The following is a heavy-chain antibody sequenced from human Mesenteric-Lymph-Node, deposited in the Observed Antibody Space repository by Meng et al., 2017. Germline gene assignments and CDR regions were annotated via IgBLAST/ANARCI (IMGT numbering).Heavy chain of an antibody. CDR1: GFTFTNYA. CDR2: ITHDGAAT. J-gene: IGHJ4*02. D-gene: IGHD2-15*01. CDR3: AKGTLQYCNGATCYPFDY. Sequence: GESLKISCAASGFTFTNYAMSWVRQVPGKGLECVAVITHDGAATAYADSVKGRFTISRDNSKNMFYLEMNSLGADDTAVYYCAKGTLQYCNGATCYPFDYWGQGTLVTVSS. V-gene: IGHV3-23*01.